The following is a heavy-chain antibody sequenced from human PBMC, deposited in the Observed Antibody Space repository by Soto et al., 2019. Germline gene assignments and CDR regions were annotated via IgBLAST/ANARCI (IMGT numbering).Heavy chain of an antibody. J-gene: IGHJ4*02. V-gene: IGHV4-34*01. Sequence: QVQLQQWGAGLLKPSETLSLTCAVYGGSFSGYYWSWIRQPPGKGLEWIGEIDHSGRTNYNPSLKSRGTTSVDTTKTQFSPKLSSVTAADTAVYYCARNSTYYYDSSGYHPHYYFDYWGQGTLVTVSS. CDR2: IDHSGRT. CDR1: GGSFSGYY. D-gene: IGHD3-22*01. CDR3: ARNSTYYYDSSGYHPHYYFDY.